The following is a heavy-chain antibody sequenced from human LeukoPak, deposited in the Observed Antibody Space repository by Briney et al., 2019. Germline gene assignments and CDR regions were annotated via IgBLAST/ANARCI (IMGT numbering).Heavy chain of an antibody. CDR2: FNPASGGT. CDR3: ARGLYYGGNQRAHDAFDI. J-gene: IGHJ3*02. Sequence: GAPVKVSCKASGYIFTDYYMHWVRQAPGQGLEWMGWFNPASGGTKYAQKFQGRGTMTRDTSINTAYMELSSLGLDDTAVYYCARGLYYGGNQRAHDAFDIWGQGTLVTVSS. V-gene: IGHV1-2*02. CDR1: GYIFTDYY. D-gene: IGHD4-23*01.